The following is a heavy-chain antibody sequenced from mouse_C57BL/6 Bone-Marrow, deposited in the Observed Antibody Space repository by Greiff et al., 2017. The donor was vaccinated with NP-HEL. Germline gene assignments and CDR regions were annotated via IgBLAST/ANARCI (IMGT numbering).Heavy chain of an antibody. V-gene: IGHV1-72*01. CDR3: ASGGGLRGDD. CDR1: GYTFTSYR. CDR2: IDPNSGGT. J-gene: IGHJ2*01. D-gene: IGHD2-4*01. Sequence: QVQLQQPGAELVKPGASVKLSCKASGYTFTSYRMHWVKQRPGRGLEWIGRIDPNSGGTKYNAKFKGKAPLTVDHPSRPAYMQLSSLTSEASAVYYVASGGGLRGDDWGQGTTLTVSS.